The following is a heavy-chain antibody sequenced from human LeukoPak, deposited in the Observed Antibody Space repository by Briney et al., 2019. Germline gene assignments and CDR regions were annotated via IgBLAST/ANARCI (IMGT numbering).Heavy chain of an antibody. CDR1: GFTFSSYG. J-gene: IGHJ4*02. CDR2: ISYDGSNK. D-gene: IGHD3-10*01. CDR3: AKMLGFGEPDFDY. V-gene: IGHV3-30*18. Sequence: GGSLRLSCAASGFTFSSYGMHWVRQAPGKGLEWVAVISYDGSNKYYADSVKGRFTISRDNPKNTLYLQMNSLRAEDTAVYYCAKMLGFGEPDFDYWAREPWSPSPQ.